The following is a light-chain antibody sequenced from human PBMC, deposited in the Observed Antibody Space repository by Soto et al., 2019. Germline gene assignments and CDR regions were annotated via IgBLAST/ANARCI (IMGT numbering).Light chain of an antibody. CDR3: SSYAGSNNLGV. CDR1: SSDVGGYNY. V-gene: IGLV2-8*01. Sequence: QSVLTQPPSASGSPGQSVTISCTGTSSDVGGYNYVSWYQQHPGKAPKLMIYEVIKRPSGVPVRFSGSNSGNTASLTVFGLQAEDEADYYCSSYAGSNNLGVFGTGTKVTVL. J-gene: IGLJ1*01. CDR2: EVI.